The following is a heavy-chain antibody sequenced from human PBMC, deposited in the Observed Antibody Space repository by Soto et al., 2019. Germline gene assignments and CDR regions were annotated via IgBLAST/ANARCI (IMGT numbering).Heavy chain of an antibody. D-gene: IGHD3-10*01. Sequence: GGSLRLSCAASGFTFSSYAMHWVRQAPGKGLEWVAVISYDGSNKYYADSVKGRFTISRDNSKNTLYLQMNSLRAEDTAVYYCARERITMVRGLKDVWGQGTTVTVSS. J-gene: IGHJ6*02. CDR3: ARERITMVRGLKDV. CDR1: GFTFSSYA. V-gene: IGHV3-30-3*01. CDR2: ISYDGSNK.